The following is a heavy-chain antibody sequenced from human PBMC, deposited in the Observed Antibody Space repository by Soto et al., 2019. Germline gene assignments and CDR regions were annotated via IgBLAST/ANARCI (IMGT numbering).Heavy chain of an antibody. D-gene: IGHD2-2*01. J-gene: IGHJ6*02. V-gene: IGHV4-34*01. Sequence: LSLTCAVYGGSFRGYYWSWIRQPPGKGLEWIGEINHSGSTNYNPSLKSRVTISVDTSKNQFSLKLSSVTAADTAVYYCARIRAICSSTSCYGSGLYYYYYYGMDVWGQGTTVTVSS. CDR3: ARIRAICSSTSCYGSGLYYYYYYGMDV. CDR2: INHSGST. CDR1: GGSFRGYY.